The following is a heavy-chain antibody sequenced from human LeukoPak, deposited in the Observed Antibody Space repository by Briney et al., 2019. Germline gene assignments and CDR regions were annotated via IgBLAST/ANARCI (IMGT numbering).Heavy chain of an antibody. CDR1: GFTFSSYS. CDR3: ARVLGSPSFFDD. J-gene: IGHJ4*02. Sequence: PGGSLRLSCAASGFTFSSYSMNWVRQAPGKGLEWVSVVYSGGSTYYAESVKDRFSSSRDTSRNTLDLQMNYLRAEDTAAYYCARVLGSPSFFDDWGQGTLVIVSS. D-gene: IGHD2-15*01. V-gene: IGHV3-66*01. CDR2: VYSGGST.